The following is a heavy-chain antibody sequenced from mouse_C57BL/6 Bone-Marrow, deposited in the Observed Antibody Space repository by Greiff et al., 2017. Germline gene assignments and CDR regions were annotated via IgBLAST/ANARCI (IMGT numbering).Heavy chain of an antibody. CDR1: GFTFSSYG. J-gene: IGHJ3*01. V-gene: IGHV5-6*02. Sequence: EVKLVESGGDLVKPGGSLKLSCAASGFTFSSYGMSWVRQTPDKRLAWVATISSGGSYTYYPDSVKGRFTISRDNAKNTLYLQMSSLKSEDTAMYCGARRGRGAWFAYWGQGTLVTVSA. CDR2: ISSGGSYT. CDR3: ARRGRGAWFAY.